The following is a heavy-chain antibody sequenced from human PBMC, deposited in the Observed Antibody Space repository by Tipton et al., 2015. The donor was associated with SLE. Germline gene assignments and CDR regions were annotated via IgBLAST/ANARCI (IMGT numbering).Heavy chain of an antibody. CDR1: GFTFSTSW. CDR3: ARDIGRRESL. D-gene: IGHD3-16*01. Sequence: SLRLSCAASGFTFSTSWMTWVRQAPGKGLEWVANINEDGNKKSYVDSVKGRFTISRDNAKNSLYLQMNSLRVEDTAVYYCARDIGRRESLWGQGTLVTVSS. CDR2: INEDGNKK. V-gene: IGHV3-7*01. J-gene: IGHJ1*01.